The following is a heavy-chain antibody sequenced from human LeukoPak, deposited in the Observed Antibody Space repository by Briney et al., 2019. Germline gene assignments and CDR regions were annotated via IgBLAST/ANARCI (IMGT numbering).Heavy chain of an antibody. J-gene: IGHJ4*02. Sequence: TFTXXYXXXXRQXPGQGLXXXXXIHPSGGSTSYAQKFQGRVTITRDTYKSTVYMELSSVTSEDTAVYYCSRVATGEPPYFDYWGQGTLVTVSS. V-gene: IGHV1-46*03. CDR1: TFTXXY. CDR3: SRVATGEPPYFDY. D-gene: IGHD7-27*01. CDR2: IHPSGGST.